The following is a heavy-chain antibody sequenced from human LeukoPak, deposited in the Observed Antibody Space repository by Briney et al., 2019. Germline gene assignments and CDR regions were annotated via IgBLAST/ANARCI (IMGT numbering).Heavy chain of an antibody. CDR3: AKESGDYSVDY. CDR2: ISYDGSNK. CDR1: GFTFSSYG. J-gene: IGHJ4*02. D-gene: IGHD7-27*01. V-gene: IGHV3-30*18. Sequence: GGSLRLSCAAPGFTFSSYGMHWVRQAPGKGLEWVAVISYDGSNKYYADSVKGRFTISRDNSKNTLYLQMNSLRAEDTAVYYCAKESGDYSVDYWGQGTLVTVSS.